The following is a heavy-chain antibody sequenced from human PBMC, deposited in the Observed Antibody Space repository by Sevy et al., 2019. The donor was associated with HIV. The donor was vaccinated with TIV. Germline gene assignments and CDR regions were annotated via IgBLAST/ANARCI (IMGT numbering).Heavy chain of an antibody. CDR2: IYPRDSDT. CDR3: ARQPAGGEDYFDY. V-gene: IGHV5-51*01. Sequence: GESLKISCKGSGYSFANYWIGWVRQMPGKGLEWMGIIYPRDSDTRYSPSFQGQVTISAVKSITTAYLQWISLKASDTAMYYCARQPAGGEDYFDYWGQGTLVTVSS. CDR1: GYSFANYW. D-gene: IGHD3-10*01. J-gene: IGHJ4*02.